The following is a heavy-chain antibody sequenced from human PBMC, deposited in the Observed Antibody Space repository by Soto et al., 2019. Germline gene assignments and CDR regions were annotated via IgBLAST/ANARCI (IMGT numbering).Heavy chain of an antibody. V-gene: IGHV4-4*02. CDR1: GGSISSSNW. J-gene: IGHJ4*02. D-gene: IGHD1-26*01. Sequence: QVQLQESGPGLVKPSGTLSLTCAVSGGSISSSNWWSWVRQPPGKGLEWIGEIYHSGSTNYNPSLKGRVTISVDKSQNQFSLKLSSVTAADTAVYYCARRPSRSVGVHDYWGQGTLVTVSS. CDR2: IYHSGST. CDR3: ARRPSRSVGVHDY.